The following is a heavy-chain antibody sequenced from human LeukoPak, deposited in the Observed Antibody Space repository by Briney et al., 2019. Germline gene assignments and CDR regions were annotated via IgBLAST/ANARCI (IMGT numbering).Heavy chain of an antibody. CDR3: ARGGSSWYGYYYYYMDV. J-gene: IGHJ6*03. CDR1: GGTFSSYA. CDR2: IIPIFGTA. V-gene: IGHV1-69*06. Sequence: SVKVSCKASGGTFSSYAISWVRQAPGQGLEWMGGIIPIFGTANYAQKFQGRVTITADKSTSTAYMELSSLRSEDTAVYYCARGGSSWYGYYYYYMDVWGKGTTVTISS. D-gene: IGHD6-13*01.